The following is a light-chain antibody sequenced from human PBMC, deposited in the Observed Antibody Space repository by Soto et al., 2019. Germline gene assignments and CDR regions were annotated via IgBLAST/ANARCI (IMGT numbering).Light chain of an antibody. J-gene: IGKJ1*01. CDR1: QSVSSD. Sequence: EIVMTQSPATLSVSPGERATVSCRASQSVSSDLAWYQQQPGQAPRLLIYGVSTRATGTPARFSGSGSGTDFTLTISSLQSEDFAVYYCLEYNNWPRWTFGQGTKVEIK. V-gene: IGKV3-15*01. CDR3: LEYNNWPRWT. CDR2: GVS.